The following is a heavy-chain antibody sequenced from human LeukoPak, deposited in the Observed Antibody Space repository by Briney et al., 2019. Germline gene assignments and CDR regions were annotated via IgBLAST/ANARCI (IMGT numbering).Heavy chain of an antibody. V-gene: IGHV3-23*01. J-gene: IGHJ4*02. Sequence: GGSLRLSCAASGFTFSSYAMSWVRQAPGKGLEWVSAISGSGGSTYYADSVKGQFTISRDNSKNTLYLQMNSLRAEDTAVYYCAKGAMIVVITNVEYWGQGTLVTVSS. CDR3: AKGAMIVVITNVEY. CDR2: ISGSGGST. CDR1: GFTFSSYA. D-gene: IGHD3-22*01.